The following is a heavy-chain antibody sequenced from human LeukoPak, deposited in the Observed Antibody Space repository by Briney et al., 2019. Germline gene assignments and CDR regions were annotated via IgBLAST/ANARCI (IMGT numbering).Heavy chain of an antibody. CDR2: FDPEDGET. V-gene: IGHV1-24*01. CDR3: ATDIITSFDY. Sequence: ASVKVSCKASGYTFTSYGISWVRQAPGQGLEWMGGFDPEDGETIYAQKFQGRVTMTEDTSTDTAYMELSSLRSEDTAVYYCATDIITSFDYWGQGTLVTVSS. J-gene: IGHJ4*02. CDR1: GYTFTSYG.